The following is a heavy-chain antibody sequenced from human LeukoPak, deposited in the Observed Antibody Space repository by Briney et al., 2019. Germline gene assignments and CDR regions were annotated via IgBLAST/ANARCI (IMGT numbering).Heavy chain of an antibody. CDR3: AKEIGLGYKFDY. J-gene: IGHJ4*02. CDR2: ISYDGSNT. Sequence: PGRSLRLSCAASGFTFSNYGMHWVRQAPGKGLEWVAVISYDGSNTYYADSVKGRFTISRDNSKNTLYLQMNSLRAEDTAVNYCAKEIGLGYKFDYWGQGTLVTVSS. D-gene: IGHD5-12*01. CDR1: GFTFSNYG. V-gene: IGHV3-30*18.